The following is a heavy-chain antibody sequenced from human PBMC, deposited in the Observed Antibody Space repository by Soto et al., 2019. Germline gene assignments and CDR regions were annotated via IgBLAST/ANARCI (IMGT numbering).Heavy chain of an antibody. J-gene: IGHJ3*02. CDR2: IDPSDSYT. CDR3: ARQVGDYYDSSGYHDAFDI. D-gene: IGHD3-22*01. Sequence: ESLKISCKGSGYSFTSYWISWVRQMPGKGLEWMGRIDPSDSYTNYSPSFQGHVTISADKSISTAYLQWSSLKASDTAMYYCARQVGDYYDSSGYHDAFDIWGQGTMVTVSS. V-gene: IGHV5-10-1*01. CDR1: GYSFTSYW.